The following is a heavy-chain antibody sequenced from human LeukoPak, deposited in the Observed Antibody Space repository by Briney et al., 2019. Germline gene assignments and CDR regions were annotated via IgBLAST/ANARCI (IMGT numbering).Heavy chain of an antibody. CDR3: ARDVEMARQGWFDP. J-gene: IGHJ5*02. D-gene: IGHD5-24*01. CDR1: GFTFSDYY. V-gene: IGHV3-11*04. CDR2: ISSSGSTI. Sequence: GGSLRLSCAASGFTFSDYYMSWIRQAPGKGLEWVSYISSSGSTIYYADSVKGRFTISRDNAKNSLYLQMNSLRAEDTAVYYCARDVEMARQGWFDPWGQGTLVTVSS.